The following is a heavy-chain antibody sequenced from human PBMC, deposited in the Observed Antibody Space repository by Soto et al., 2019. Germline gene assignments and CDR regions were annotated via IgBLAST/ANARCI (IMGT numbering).Heavy chain of an antibody. CDR3: ARTGANVGLDV. CDR2: INSGTNPI. D-gene: IGHD1-7*01. Sequence: GGSLRLSCAASGFTFSAYTMDWVRQAPGKRLEWVSYINSGTNPIYYADSVKGRFTISRDDARNSLYLQMNSLRDEDTAVYYCARTGANVGLDVWGQGTTVTVSS. J-gene: IGHJ6*02. CDR1: GFTFSAYT. V-gene: IGHV3-48*02.